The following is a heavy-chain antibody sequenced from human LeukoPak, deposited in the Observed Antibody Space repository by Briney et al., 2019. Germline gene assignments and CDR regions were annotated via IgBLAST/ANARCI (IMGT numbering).Heavy chain of an antibody. CDR3: ARYFDNTGYSWRRFDY. CDR2: IRQDGGDK. J-gene: IGHJ4*02. Sequence: QPGGSLRLSCAASGFTFSSYGMHWVRQAPGKGPEWLATIRQDGGDKWYLDSVKGRFTISRDNAKNSLYLQMNSLRAEDTAVYYCARYFDNTGYSWRRFDYWGQGALVTVSS. CDR1: GFTFSSYG. D-gene: IGHD3-22*01. V-gene: IGHV3-7*01.